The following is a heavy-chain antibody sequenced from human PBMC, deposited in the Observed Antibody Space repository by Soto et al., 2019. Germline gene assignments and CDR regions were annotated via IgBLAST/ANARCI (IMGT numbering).Heavy chain of an antibody. CDR1: GGSISSSSYY. Sequence: SETLSLTCTVSGGSISSSSYYWGWIRQPPGKGLEWIGSIYYSGSTYYNPSLKSRVTISVDTSKNQFSLKLSSVTAADTAVYYCARHRMVRGVEPAPRNWFDPWGQGTLVTVSS. D-gene: IGHD3-10*01. J-gene: IGHJ5*02. V-gene: IGHV4-39*01. CDR2: IYYSGST. CDR3: ARHRMVRGVEPAPRNWFDP.